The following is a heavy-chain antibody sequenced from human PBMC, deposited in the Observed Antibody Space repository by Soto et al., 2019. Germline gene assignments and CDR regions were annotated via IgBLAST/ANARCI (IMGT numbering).Heavy chain of an antibody. V-gene: IGHV1-69*01. J-gene: IGHJ6*02. D-gene: IGHD5-18*01. Sequence: QVQPVQSGAEVKKLGSSVKVSCKTSGVTLPKYGINWVRQAPGQGLEWMGGIIPFYGTTNYAQKFRGRLRISADGATTTAYMELSGLTSADTAVYFCATGGHNDGYNFYHGMDVWGQGTTVTVS. CDR2: IIPFYGTT. CDR1: GVTLPKYG. CDR3: ATGGHNDGYNFYHGMDV.